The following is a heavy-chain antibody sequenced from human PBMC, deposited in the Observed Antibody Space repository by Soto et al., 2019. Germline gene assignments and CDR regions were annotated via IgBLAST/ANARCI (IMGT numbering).Heavy chain of an antibody. CDR1: GFTFSSYA. D-gene: IGHD5-18*01. J-gene: IGHJ4*02. CDR3: ARDGDTTSDFDY. CDR2: ISYDGSNK. Sequence: QVQLVESGGGVVQPGRSLRLSCAASGFTFSSYAMHWVRQAPGKGLEWVAVISYDGSNKYYADSVKGRFTISRDNSKNTLYLQINSLRAEDTAVYYCARDGDTTSDFDYWGQGTLVTVSS. V-gene: IGHV3-30-3*01.